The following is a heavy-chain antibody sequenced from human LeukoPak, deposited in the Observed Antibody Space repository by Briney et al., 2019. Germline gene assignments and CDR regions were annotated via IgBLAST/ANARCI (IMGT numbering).Heavy chain of an antibody. CDR1: GFTFSTHA. D-gene: IGHD3-16*02. V-gene: IGHV3-23*01. Sequence: GGSLRLSCAAPGFTFSTHAMSWVRQAPGKGLEWVSTISGSGANTYYADSVRGRFTISRDNSKNTLYLHMNSLRAEDAAVYYCAKGRAGYTNPYYFDYWGQGTLVTVSS. CDR2: ISGSGANT. CDR3: AKGRAGYTNPYYFDY. J-gene: IGHJ4*02.